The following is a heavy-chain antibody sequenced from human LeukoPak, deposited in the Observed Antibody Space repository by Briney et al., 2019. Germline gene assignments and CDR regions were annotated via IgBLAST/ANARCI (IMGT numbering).Heavy chain of an antibody. Sequence: WETLSLTCTVSGVSINSTSFYWVWIRQPPGKGRDCLGTIYFTGTTYYNPSLNRRATISVDTSNNRFSLKVSSVTAADTAVYYCARLIVGDYFDSWGQGTLVTVSS. J-gene: IGHJ4*02. D-gene: IGHD1-26*01. CDR3: ARLIVGDYFDS. CDR2: IYFTGTT. V-gene: IGHV4-39*01. CDR1: GVSINSTSFY.